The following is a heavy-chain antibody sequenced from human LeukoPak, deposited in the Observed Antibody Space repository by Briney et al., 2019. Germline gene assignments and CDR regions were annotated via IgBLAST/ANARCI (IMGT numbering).Heavy chain of an antibody. CDR1: GGSFSGYY. J-gene: IGHJ5*02. D-gene: IGHD2-2*01. CDR3: ARGLGYCSSTSCYGFDP. Sequence: SETLSLTCAVYGGSFSGYYWSWIRQPPGKGLEWIGEINHSGSTNYNPSLKSRVTISVDTSKNQFSLKLSSVTAADTAVYYCARGLGYCSSTSCYGFDPWGQGTLVTVSS. CDR2: INHSGST. V-gene: IGHV4-34*01.